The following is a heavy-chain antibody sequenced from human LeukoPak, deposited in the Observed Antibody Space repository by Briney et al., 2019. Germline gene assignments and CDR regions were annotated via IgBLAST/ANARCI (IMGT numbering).Heavy chain of an antibody. CDR2: IYYSGNT. D-gene: IGHD3-10*01. CDR3: ARDQRGSGSYTDDYYAMDV. V-gene: IGHV4-31*03. Sequence: PSETLSLTCSVSGGAINSAGYCWSWIRQHPGKGLEWIGYIYYSGNTYYNPSLKSRVTISVDTSKNHFSLKLTSVTAADTAIYYCARDQRGSGSYTDDYYAMDVWGKGTTVTVSS. CDR1: GGAINSAGYC. J-gene: IGHJ6*04.